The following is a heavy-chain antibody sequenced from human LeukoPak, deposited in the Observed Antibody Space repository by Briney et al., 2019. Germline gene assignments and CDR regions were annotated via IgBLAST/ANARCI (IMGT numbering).Heavy chain of an antibody. J-gene: IGHJ6*03. Sequence: GGSLRLSCAASGFTLSNYEMNWVRQAPGKGLEWISHISNIGDIIHYADSVEGRFTISRDNAKNSLYLQMDSLRAEDSAVYYCAKDATAAAGTVYMDVWGKGTTVTISS. CDR1: GFTLSNYE. CDR3: AKDATAAAGTVYMDV. D-gene: IGHD6-13*01. V-gene: IGHV3-48*03. CDR2: ISNIGDII.